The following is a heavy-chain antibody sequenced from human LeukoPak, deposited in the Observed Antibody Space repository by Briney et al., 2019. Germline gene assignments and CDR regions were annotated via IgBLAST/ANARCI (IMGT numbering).Heavy chain of an antibody. D-gene: IGHD5-18*01. CDR1: AFTFRSYG. V-gene: IGHV3-30*02. CDR2: IRYHGSDK. CDR3: ARARRGMVIGCFDY. Sequence: PGGSPRLSCAASAFTFRSYGMHWVRQAPGKGLEWVAFIRYHGSDKYYADSVKDRFTISRDNSKNTLYLQMNSLRAEDTAVYYCARARRGMVIGCFDYWGQGTLVTVSS. J-gene: IGHJ4*02.